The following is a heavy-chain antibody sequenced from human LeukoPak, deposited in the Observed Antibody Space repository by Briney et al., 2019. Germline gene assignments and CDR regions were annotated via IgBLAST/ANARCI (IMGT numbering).Heavy chain of an antibody. CDR1: GFTFSSYA. Sequence: GGSLRLSCAASGFTFSSYAMSWIRQAPGKGLEWVSAISGSGGSTYYADSVKGRFTISRDNSKNTLYLQMNSLRAEDTAVYYCAKIGGTNYYYYYGMDVWGQGTTVTVSS. V-gene: IGHV3-23*01. CDR3: AKIGGTNYYYYYGMDV. J-gene: IGHJ6*02. CDR2: ISGSGGST. D-gene: IGHD2-15*01.